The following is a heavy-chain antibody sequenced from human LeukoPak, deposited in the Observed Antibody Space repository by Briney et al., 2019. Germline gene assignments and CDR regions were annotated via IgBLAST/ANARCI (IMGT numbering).Heavy chain of an antibody. CDR1: GFTVSTNY. Sequence: GGSLRLSCAASGFTVSTNYMSWVRQAPGKGLEWVSVIYANNATYYADSVKGRFTISRDNSKNTLYLQMNSLRAEDTAVYYCAKDLTPTVVTTSDYWGQGTLVTVSS. V-gene: IGHV3-53*01. CDR3: AKDLTPTVVTTSDY. D-gene: IGHD4-23*01. CDR2: IYANNAT. J-gene: IGHJ4*02.